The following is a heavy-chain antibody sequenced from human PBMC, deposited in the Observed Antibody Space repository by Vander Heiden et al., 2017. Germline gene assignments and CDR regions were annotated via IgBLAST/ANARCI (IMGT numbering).Heavy chain of an antibody. Sequence: EVQLLESGGGLVQPGGSLRLSCSASGFTVSSDAMSWVRQAPGKGLEWVSAISGSGGSTYYADSVKGRFTISRDNSKNTLYLQMNSLRAEDTAVYYCAKEGGVIANFDYWGQGTLVTVSS. V-gene: IGHV3-23*01. CDR1: GFTVSSDA. CDR2: ISGSGGST. J-gene: IGHJ4*02. CDR3: AKEGGVIANFDY. D-gene: IGHD3-16*02.